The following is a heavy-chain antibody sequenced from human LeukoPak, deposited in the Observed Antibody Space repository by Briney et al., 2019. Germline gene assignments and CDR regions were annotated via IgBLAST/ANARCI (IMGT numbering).Heavy chain of an antibody. D-gene: IGHD3-9*01. CDR2: INAGNGNT. J-gene: IGHJ4*02. CDR3: ARDVRVRYFDWLFVY. V-gene: IGHV1-3*01. Sequence: ASVKVSCKASGYTSTSYAMHWVRQAPGQRLEWMGWINAGNGNTKYSQKFQGRVTITRDTSASTAYMELSSLRSEDTAVYYCARDVRVRYFDWLFVYWGQGTLVTVSS. CDR1: GYTSTSYA.